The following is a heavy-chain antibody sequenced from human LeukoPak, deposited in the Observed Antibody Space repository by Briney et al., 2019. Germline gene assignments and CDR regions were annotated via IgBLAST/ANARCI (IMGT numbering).Heavy chain of an antibody. CDR2: TRNKANSYTT. CDR1: GFTFSDHY. V-gene: IGHV3-72*01. D-gene: IGHD3-10*01. CDR3: ARVGITMVRGVINVLYYFGY. J-gene: IGHJ4*02. Sequence: GGSLRLSCAASGFTFSDHYMDWVRQAPGKGLEWVGRTRNKANSYTTEYAASVKGRFTISRDDSKNSLYLQMNSLKTEDTAVYYCARVGITMVRGVINVLYYFGYWGQGTLVTVSS.